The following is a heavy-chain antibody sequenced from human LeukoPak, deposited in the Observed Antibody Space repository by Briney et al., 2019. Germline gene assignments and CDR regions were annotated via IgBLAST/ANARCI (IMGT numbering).Heavy chain of an antibody. D-gene: IGHD1-26*01. V-gene: IGHV3-48*03. Sequence: GGSLRLSCAASGFTFSSYEMNWVRQAPRKGLEWVSYISSSGSTIYYADSVKGRFTISRDNAKNSLYLQMNSLRAEDTAVYYCARDDGSYYEVPFDYWGQGTLVTVSS. CDR3: ARDDGSYYEVPFDY. CDR2: ISSSGSTI. J-gene: IGHJ4*02. CDR1: GFTFSSYE.